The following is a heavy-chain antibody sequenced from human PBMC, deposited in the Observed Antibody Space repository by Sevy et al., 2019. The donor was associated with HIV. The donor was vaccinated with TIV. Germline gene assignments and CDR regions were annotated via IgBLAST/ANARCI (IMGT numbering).Heavy chain of an antibody. Sequence: SENLSLICTVSGGSISSLYWNWIRQPPGKGLEWIANMYYNGETNYNPSLRSRITISLDTSSNQVSLRLTSVTAADTAIYYCAGDNAWGKDYSWGQGTLVTVSS. CDR3: AGDNAWGKDYS. CDR2: MYYNGET. V-gene: IGHV4-59*08. D-gene: IGHD3-16*01. CDR1: GGSISSLY. J-gene: IGHJ4*02.